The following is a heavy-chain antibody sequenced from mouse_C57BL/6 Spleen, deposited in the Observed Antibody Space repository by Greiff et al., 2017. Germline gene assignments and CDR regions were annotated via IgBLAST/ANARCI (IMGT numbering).Heavy chain of an antibody. CDR1: GYAFSSSW. CDR2: IYPGDGDT. J-gene: IGHJ4*01. Sequence: QVQLQQSGPELVKPGASVKISCKASGYAFSSSWMNWVKQRPGKGLEWIGRIYPGDGDTNYNGKFKGKATLTADKSSSTAYMQLSSLTSEDSAVYFCARRSRAMDYWGHGTSVTVSS. D-gene: IGHD1-1*01. CDR3: ARRSRAMDY. V-gene: IGHV1-82*01.